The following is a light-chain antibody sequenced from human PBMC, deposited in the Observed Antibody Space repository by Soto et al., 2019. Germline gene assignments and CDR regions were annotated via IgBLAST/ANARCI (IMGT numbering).Light chain of an antibody. Sequence: EIVMTQSPATLSVSPGERATLSCRASQNVSSNLAWYQQKPGQAPRLLIYGASTRATGIPARFSGSGSGTEFTLTISSLQSEDFAVYYCRQYNNWPPRTFGQGTRLEI. V-gene: IGKV3-15*01. CDR1: QNVSSN. CDR3: RQYNNWPPRT. CDR2: GAS. J-gene: IGKJ5*01.